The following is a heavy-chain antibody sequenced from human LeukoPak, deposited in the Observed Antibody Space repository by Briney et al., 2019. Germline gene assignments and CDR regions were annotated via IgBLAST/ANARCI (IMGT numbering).Heavy chain of an antibody. CDR2: AFYSGGT. V-gene: IGHV4-39*07. Sequence: SETLSLTCTFSGGSITNSPYYWGWIRQPPGKGLEWIGSAFYSGGTYYNPSLKSRVTISVDTSKNQFSLKLSSVTAADTAVYYCARDSTVNTGWFDPWGQGTLVTVSS. D-gene: IGHD4-17*01. CDR1: GGSITNSPYY. CDR3: ARDSTVNTGWFDP. J-gene: IGHJ5*02.